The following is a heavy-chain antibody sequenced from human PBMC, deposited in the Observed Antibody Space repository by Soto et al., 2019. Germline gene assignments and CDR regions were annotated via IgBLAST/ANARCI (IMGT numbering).Heavy chain of an antibody. CDR3: ARRQQWLAGYFDY. CDR1: GDSISSSGFY. D-gene: IGHD6-19*01. J-gene: IGHJ4*02. Sequence: PSETLSLICAVSGDSISSSGFYWGWIRQPPGKGLEWIGSIYYSGSTYYNPSLKSRVTISVDTSKSQFSLKMRSVTAADTAVYYCARRQQWLAGYFDYWGQGTLVTVSS. V-gene: IGHV4-39*01. CDR2: IYYSGST.